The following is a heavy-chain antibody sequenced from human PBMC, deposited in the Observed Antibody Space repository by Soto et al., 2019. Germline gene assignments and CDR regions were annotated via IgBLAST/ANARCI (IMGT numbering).Heavy chain of an antibody. CDR3: ARGPITMVRGGGRWFDP. CDR2: INHSGST. CDR1: GGSFSGYY. D-gene: IGHD3-10*01. Sequence: QVQLQQWGAGLLKPSETLSLTCAVYGGSFSGYYWSWIRQPPGKGLEWIGEINHSGSTNYNPSLKSRVTISVDTSKNQFSLKLSSVTAADTAVYYCARGPITMVRGGGRWFDPWGQGTLVTVSS. J-gene: IGHJ5*02. V-gene: IGHV4-34*01.